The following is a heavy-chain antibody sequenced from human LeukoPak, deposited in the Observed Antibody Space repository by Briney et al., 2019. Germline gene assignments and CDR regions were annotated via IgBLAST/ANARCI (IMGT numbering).Heavy chain of an antibody. Sequence: GESLQISCKGFGYSFSDYWIAWVRQMPGKGLEWMGIFFPGDSDTRYSPSLQGQVTISADKSINTAYLQWSSLKASDTALYYCARRGTWSNYYGMDVWGQGTTVTVSS. J-gene: IGHJ6*02. D-gene: IGHD1-1*01. CDR3: ARRGTWSNYYGMDV. CDR2: FFPGDSDT. CDR1: GYSFSDYW. V-gene: IGHV5-51*01.